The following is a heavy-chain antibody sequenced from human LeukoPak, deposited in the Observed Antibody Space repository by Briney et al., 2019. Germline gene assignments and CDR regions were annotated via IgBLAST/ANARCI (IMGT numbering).Heavy chain of an antibody. CDR1: GGSISSYY. CDR3: ARHRSGWYAYDY. Sequence: SETLSLTRTVSGGSISSYYWSWIRQPPGKGLEWIGYIYYSGSTNYNPSLKSRVTISVDTSKNQFSLKLSSVTAADTAVYYCARHRSGWYAYDYWGQGTLVTVSS. J-gene: IGHJ4*02. V-gene: IGHV4-59*08. CDR2: IYYSGST. D-gene: IGHD6-19*01.